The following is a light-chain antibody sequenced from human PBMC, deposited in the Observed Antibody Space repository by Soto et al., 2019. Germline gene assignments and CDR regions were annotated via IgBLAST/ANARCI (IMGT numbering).Light chain of an antibody. J-gene: IGLJ2*01. V-gene: IGLV1-36*01. Sequence: QSVLTQPPSVSEGPRQRVTISCSGSSSNIGNNAVNWYQQLPGKVPKLLIYYDDLVPSGVSDRFSGSKSGTSASLAISGLQSEDEADYYCAAWDDSLNGVVFGGGTQLTVL. CDR3: AAWDDSLNGVV. CDR2: YDD. CDR1: SSNIGNNA.